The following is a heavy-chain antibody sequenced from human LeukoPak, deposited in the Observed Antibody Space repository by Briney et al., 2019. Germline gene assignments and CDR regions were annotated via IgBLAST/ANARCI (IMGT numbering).Heavy chain of an antibody. V-gene: IGHV3-23*01. CDR2: INGGGSTT. J-gene: IGHJ4*02. CDR1: GFTFRRYA. Sequence: GGSLRLSCAASGFTFRRYAMTWVRQAPGKGLEWVSGINGGGSTTYYADSVKGRFTISRDSSNNTLNLQMNSLRAEDTAIYYCARRTADYYFDYWGQGTLVTVPS. CDR3: ARRTADYYFDY. D-gene: IGHD1-14*01.